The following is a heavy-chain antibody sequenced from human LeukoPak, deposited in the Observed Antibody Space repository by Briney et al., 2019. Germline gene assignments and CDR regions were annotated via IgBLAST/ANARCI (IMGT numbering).Heavy chain of an antibody. CDR3: ARDHHRRLYDSQARDTFDF. D-gene: IGHD3-22*01. Sequence: GGSLRLSCAASRFTFSSYWMHWVRQAPGKGLVWVSRINSDGSSTSYADSVRGRFSISRDNAENSLYLQMNSLRAEDTAVYYCARDHHRRLYDSQARDTFDFWGQGTMVTVSS. J-gene: IGHJ3*01. V-gene: IGHV3-74*01. CDR1: RFTFSSYW. CDR2: INSDGSST.